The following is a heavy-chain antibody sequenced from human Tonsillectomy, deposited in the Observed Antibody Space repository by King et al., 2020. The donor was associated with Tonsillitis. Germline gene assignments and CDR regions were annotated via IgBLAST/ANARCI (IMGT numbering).Heavy chain of an antibody. Sequence: VQLQESGPGLVKPSETLSLTCTVSGGSISSYYWSWIRQPPGKGLEWIGYIYYSGSTNYNPSLKSRVTISVDTSKNQFSLKLSSVTAADTAVYYCARSNYGYCDLWGRGTLVTVSS. CDR2: IYYSGST. J-gene: IGHJ2*01. CDR1: GGSISSYY. V-gene: IGHV4-59*01. CDR3: ARSNYGYCDL.